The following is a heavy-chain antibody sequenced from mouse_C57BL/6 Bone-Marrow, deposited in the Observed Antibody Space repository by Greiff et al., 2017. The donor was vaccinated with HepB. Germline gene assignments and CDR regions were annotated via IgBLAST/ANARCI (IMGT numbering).Heavy chain of an antibody. CDR3: ATLYYYGSSYYFDV. V-gene: IGHV1-59*01. CDR1: GYTFTSYW. J-gene: IGHJ1*03. D-gene: IGHD1-1*01. Sequence: QVQLQQPGAELVRPGTSVKLSCKASGYTFTSYWMHWVKQRPGQGLEWIGVIDPSDSYTNYNQKFKGKATLTVDTSSSTAYMQLSSLTSEDSAVYYCATLYYYGSSYYFDVWGTGTTVTVSS. CDR2: IDPSDSYT.